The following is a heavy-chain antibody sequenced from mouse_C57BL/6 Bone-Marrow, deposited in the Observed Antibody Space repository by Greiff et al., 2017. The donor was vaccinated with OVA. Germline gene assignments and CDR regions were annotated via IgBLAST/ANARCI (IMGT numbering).Heavy chain of an antibody. V-gene: IGHV1-5*01. CDR2: IYPGNSDT. CDR3: AITIYYDYFYYAMDY. J-gene: IGHJ4*01. D-gene: IGHD2-4*01. CDR1: GYTFTSYW. Sequence: VQLQQSGTVLARPGASVKMSCKTSGYTFTSYWMHWVKQRPGQGLEWIGAIYPGNSDTSYNQKFKGKAKLTAVTSASTAYMQLSSLTSEDSAVYYCAITIYYDYFYYAMDYWGQGTSVTVSS.